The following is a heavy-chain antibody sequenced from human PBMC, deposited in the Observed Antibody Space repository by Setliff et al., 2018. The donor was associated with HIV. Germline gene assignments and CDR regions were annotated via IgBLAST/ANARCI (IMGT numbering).Heavy chain of an antibody. J-gene: IGHJ4*02. CDR1: GGSISSSNYY. CDR2: FHYSGST. D-gene: IGHD3-9*01. CDR3: ASVRTGYYRIRGY. Sequence: SETLSLTCNVSGGSISSSNYYWAWIRQPPGKGLEWIGSFHYSGSTSHSPSLRSRVTISIDTSKNQFSLKLTSVTAADTAVYYCASVRTGYYRIRGYWGQGSLVTVSS. V-gene: IGHV4-39*01.